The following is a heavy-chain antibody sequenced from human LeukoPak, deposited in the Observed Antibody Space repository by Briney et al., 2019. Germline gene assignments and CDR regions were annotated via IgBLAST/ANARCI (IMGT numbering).Heavy chain of an antibody. CDR3: ARDDSRILLVVRGGPNLFDP. D-gene: IGHD2-2*01. CDR1: GYSISSGYY. CDR2: IYHSGST. V-gene: IGHV4-38-2*02. Sequence: SETLSLTCTVSGYSISSGYYWGWIRQPPGKGLEWIGSIYHSGSTYYNPSLKSRVIISVDTSKNQFSLRLSSVTAADTAVYYCARDDSRILLVVRGGPNLFDPWGQGTLVTVSS. J-gene: IGHJ5*02.